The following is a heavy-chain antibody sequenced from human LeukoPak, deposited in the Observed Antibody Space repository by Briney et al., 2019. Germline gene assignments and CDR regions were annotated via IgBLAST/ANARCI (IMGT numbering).Heavy chain of an antibody. J-gene: IGHJ4*02. V-gene: IGHV3-30-3*01. CDR2: ISSDGNNK. Sequence: GGSLRLSCAASGFTFSSYSMHWVRQAPGKGLEWVGVISSDGNNKYFADSVKGRFTISRDNSKNTLYLQMNSLRAEDTAVYYCARDGDYVWGSYRSYFDYWGQGTLVTVSS. CDR1: GFTFSSYS. CDR3: ARDGDYVWGSYRSYFDY. D-gene: IGHD3-16*02.